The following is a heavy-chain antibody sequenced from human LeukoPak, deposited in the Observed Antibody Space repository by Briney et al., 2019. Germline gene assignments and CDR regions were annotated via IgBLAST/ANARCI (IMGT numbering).Heavy chain of an antibody. CDR3: ARSVYSSWYDYFDY. V-gene: IGHV1-18*01. J-gene: IGHJ4*02. CDR2: ISAYNGNT. D-gene: IGHD6-13*01. CDR1: GYTFTSYG. Sequence: GASVKVSCKASGYTFTSYGISWVRQAPGQGLEWMGWISAYNGNTNYAQKLQGRVTMTTDTSTSTAYMELRSLRSDDTAVYYCARSVYSSWYDYFDYWGQGTLVTVSS.